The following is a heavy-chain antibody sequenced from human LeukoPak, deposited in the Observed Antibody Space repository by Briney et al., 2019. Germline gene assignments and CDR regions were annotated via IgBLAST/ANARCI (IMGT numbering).Heavy chain of an antibody. J-gene: IGHJ2*01. CDR1: GGSISSYY. CDR2: IYTSGST. V-gene: IGHV4-4*07. Sequence: SETLSLTCTVSGGSISSYYWSWIRQPAGKGLEWIGRIYTSGSTNYNPSLKSRVTMSVDTSKNQFSLKLSPVTAADTAVYYCARGAAAGFTDWYFDLWGRGTLVTVSS. D-gene: IGHD6-13*01. CDR3: ARGAAAGFTDWYFDL.